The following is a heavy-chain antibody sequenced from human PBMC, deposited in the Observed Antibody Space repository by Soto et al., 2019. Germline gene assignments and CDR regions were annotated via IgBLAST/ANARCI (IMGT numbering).Heavy chain of an antibody. CDR1: GFSLSTRGVG. D-gene: IGHD3-16*02. V-gene: IGHV2-5*02. CDR3: AHLMITYGGVIGDDAFDM. J-gene: IGHJ3*02. Sequence: QITLKESGPTLVKPTEPLTLNCTVSGFSLSTRGVGVAWNRQPPGKALDWLAVLYWDEDRRYSPSLKSRLIITKDTSKNQVFLIMTNVDPVDTATYYXAHLMITYGGVIGDDAFDMWGQGRLVTVSS. CDR2: LYWDEDR.